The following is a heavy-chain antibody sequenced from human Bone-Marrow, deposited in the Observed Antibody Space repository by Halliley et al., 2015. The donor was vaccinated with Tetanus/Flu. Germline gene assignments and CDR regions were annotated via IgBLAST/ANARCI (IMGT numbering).Heavy chain of an antibody. CDR2: ISKDGDTK. Sequence: KGLEWLSYISKDGDTKYYADSVKGRFTISRDNARNSVFLQMNGLRGEDTAVYYCAREDLGHLASWGQGTLVTVSS. J-gene: IGHJ5*02. V-gene: IGHV3-11*04. D-gene: IGHD1-26*01. CDR3: AREDLGHLAS.